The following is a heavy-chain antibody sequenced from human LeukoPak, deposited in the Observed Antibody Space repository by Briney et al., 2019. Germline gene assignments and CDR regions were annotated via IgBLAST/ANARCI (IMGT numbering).Heavy chain of an antibody. CDR3: AKDMGGVVIKSAGLDY. CDR1: GFTVSSNY. D-gene: IGHD3-3*01. V-gene: IGHV3-53*01. J-gene: IGHJ4*02. CDR2: IYSGGST. Sequence: PGGSLRLSCAASGFTVSSNYMSWVRQAPGKGLEWVSVIYSGGSTYYADSVKGRFTISRDNSKNTLYLQMNSLRAEDTAVYYCAKDMGGVVIKSAGLDYWGQGTLVTVSS.